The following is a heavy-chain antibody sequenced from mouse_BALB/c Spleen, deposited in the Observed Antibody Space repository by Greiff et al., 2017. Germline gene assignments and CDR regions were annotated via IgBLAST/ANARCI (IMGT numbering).Heavy chain of an antibody. CDR2: IRNKANGYTT. CDR1: GFTFTDYY. J-gene: IGHJ4*01. Sequence: EVKLVESGGGLVQPGGSLRLSCATSGFTFTDYYMSWVRQPPGKALEWLGFIRNKANGYTTEYSASVKGRFTISRDNSQSILYLQMNTLRDEDSATYYCARGGAMDYWGQGTSVTVSS. CDR3: ARGGAMDY. V-gene: IGHV7-3*02.